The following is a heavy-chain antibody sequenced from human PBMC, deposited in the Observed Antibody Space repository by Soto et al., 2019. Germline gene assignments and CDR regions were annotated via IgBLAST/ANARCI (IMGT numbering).Heavy chain of an antibody. D-gene: IGHD4-17*01. Sequence: VQLVESGGGLVQPGGSLRLSCAASGFTFSSYDMHWVRQATGKGLEWVSAIGTAGDTYYPGSVKGRFTISRENAKNSLYLQMNSLRAGDTAVYYCARMNYGDPHYFDYWGQGTLVTVSS. CDR3: ARMNYGDPHYFDY. V-gene: IGHV3-13*01. CDR2: IGTAGDT. J-gene: IGHJ4*02. CDR1: GFTFSSYD.